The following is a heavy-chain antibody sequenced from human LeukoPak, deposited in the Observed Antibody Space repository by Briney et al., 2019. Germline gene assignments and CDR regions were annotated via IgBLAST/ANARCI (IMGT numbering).Heavy chain of an antibody. CDR3: ARFSRSSTPVY. J-gene: IGHJ4*02. CDR1: GFTFSNYW. Sequence: GGSLRLSSAASGFTFSNYWMSWVRRAPGKGLDWVANIKQDGSEKNYVDSVKGRFTVSRDNAKNSLYLQMNSLRAEDTAVYYCARFSRSSTPVYWGQGTLVTVSS. V-gene: IGHV3-7*01. D-gene: IGHD6-6*01. CDR2: IKQDGSEK.